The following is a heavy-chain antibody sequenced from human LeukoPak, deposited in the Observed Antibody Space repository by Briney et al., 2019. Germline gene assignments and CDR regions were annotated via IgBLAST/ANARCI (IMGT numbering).Heavy chain of an antibody. J-gene: IGHJ4*02. V-gene: IGHV3-23*01. CDR2: ISGSGGST. Sequence: GGSLRLSCAASGFTFSSYGMSWVRQAPGKGLEWVSAISGSGGSTYYADSVKGRFTISRDNSKNTLYLQMNSLRAEDTAVYYCAKVGITHDYGDPASFDYWGQGTLVTVSS. D-gene: IGHD4-17*01. CDR1: GFTFSSYG. CDR3: AKVGITHDYGDPASFDY.